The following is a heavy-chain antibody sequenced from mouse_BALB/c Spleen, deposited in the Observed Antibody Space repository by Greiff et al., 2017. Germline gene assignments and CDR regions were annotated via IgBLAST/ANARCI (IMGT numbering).Heavy chain of an antibody. CDR3: AGGDYYGSSYAMDY. D-gene: IGHD1-1*01. J-gene: IGHJ4*01. V-gene: IGHV14-3*02. CDR2: IDPANGNT. Sequence: SGAELVKPGASVKLSCTASGFNIKDTYMHWVKQRPEQGLEWIGRIDPANGNTKYDPKFQGKATITADTSSNTAYLQLSSLTSEDTAVYYCAGGDYYGSSYAMDYWGQGTSVTVSS. CDR1: GFNIKDTY.